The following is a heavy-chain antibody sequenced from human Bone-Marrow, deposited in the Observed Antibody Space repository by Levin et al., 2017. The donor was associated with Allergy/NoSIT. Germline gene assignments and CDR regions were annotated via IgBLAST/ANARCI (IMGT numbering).Heavy chain of an antibody. Sequence: PGGSLRLSCKGSGYSFSSQWIAWVRQKPGKGLEWMGIVYPGDSDTIYSPSFQGQVTFSADKSTNIAHLHWNSLKASDTAMYFCARKMGPTPAFDLWGQGTMVTVSS. V-gene: IGHV5-51*01. D-gene: IGHD1-26*01. CDR3: ARKMGPTPAFDL. CDR2: VYPGDSDT. CDR1: GYSFSSQW. J-gene: IGHJ3*01.